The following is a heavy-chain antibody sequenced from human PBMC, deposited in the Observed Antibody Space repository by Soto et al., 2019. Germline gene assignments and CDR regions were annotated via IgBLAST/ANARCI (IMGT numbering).Heavy chain of an antibody. CDR1: GFTVSSNY. D-gene: IGHD3-22*01. CDR2: IYSGGST. Sequence: PGGSLRLSCAASGFTVSSNYMSWVRQAPGKGLEWVSVIYSGGSTYYADSVKGRFTISRDNSKNTLYLQMNSLGAEDTAVYYCARNYYDSSGGFDYWGQGTLVTVSS. J-gene: IGHJ4*02. CDR3: ARNYYDSSGGFDY. V-gene: IGHV3-53*01.